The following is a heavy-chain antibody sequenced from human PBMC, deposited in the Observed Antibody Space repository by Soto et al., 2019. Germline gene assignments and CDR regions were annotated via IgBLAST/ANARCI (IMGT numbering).Heavy chain of an antibody. CDR1: GFSLSTTGVG. CDR2: IYWNGDK. V-gene: IGHV2-5*01. CDR3: ARLSTVSTPPDLVELFQY. D-gene: IGHD4-17*01. J-gene: IGHJ1*01. Sequence: GSGPTLVNPTQPLTLTCTFSGFSLSTTGVGVTWIRQTPGKALEWLALIYWNGDKRYRPSLKSRLTITKDTSKNQVVLVMSNMDPVDTATYYCARLSTVSTPPDLVELFQYWGQGALVTVSS.